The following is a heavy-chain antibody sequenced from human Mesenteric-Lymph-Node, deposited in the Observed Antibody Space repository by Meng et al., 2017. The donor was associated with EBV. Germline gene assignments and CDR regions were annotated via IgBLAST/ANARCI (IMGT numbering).Heavy chain of an antibody. CDR3: ATDTGRVINNLFDP. J-gene: IGHJ5*02. CDR2: ISAYNGNI. CDR1: GDSFGSNG. V-gene: IGHV1-18*01. Sequence: QVQLVQSGVEVKRPGASVKVSCKASGDSFGSNGISWVRQAPGQGLEWMGWISAYNGNINYAQKFQGRVTMTTDTSTSTAYMELRSLRSDDTAVYYCATDTGRVINNLFDPWGQGTLVTVSS. D-gene: IGHD3-22*01.